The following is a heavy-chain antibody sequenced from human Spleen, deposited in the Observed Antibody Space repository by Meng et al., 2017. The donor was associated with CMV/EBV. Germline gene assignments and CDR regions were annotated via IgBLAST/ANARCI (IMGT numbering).Heavy chain of an antibody. CDR1: SYTFTSYG. CDR2: ISVYNGNR. CDR3: AREGGQYSGSSYYGMDV. Sequence: ASVKVSCKASSYTFTSYGISWVRQAPGQGLEWMGWISVYNGNRNYAQKFQGRVTMTTDTSTSTAYMELRSLRSDDTAVYYCAREGGQYSGSSYYGMDVWGQGTTVTVSS. D-gene: IGHD1-26*01. J-gene: IGHJ6*02. V-gene: IGHV1-18*01.